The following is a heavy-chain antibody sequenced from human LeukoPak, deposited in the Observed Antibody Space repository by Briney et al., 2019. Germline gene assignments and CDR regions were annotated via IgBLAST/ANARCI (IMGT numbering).Heavy chain of an antibody. CDR2: ISSSSSTI. Sequence: GGSLRLSCAASGFTFSSFSMNWVGQAPGKGLEWVSYISSSSSTIYYADSVKGRFTISRDNAKNSLYLQMNSLRAEDTAVYYCARDSYGSGSYYRIDYWGQGTLVTVSS. CDR1: GFTFSSFS. V-gene: IGHV3-48*04. D-gene: IGHD3-10*01. CDR3: ARDSYGSGSYYRIDY. J-gene: IGHJ4*02.